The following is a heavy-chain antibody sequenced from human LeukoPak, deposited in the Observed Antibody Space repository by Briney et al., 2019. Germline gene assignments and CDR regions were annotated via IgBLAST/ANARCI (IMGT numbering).Heavy chain of an antibody. Sequence: PGGSLTLSCAASGFTFSDYYMSWIRQAPGKGLEWVSYISSSGSTIYYADSVKGRFTISRDNAKNSLYLQMNSLRAEDTAVYYCARDPLPNYDFWSGYYLWGQGTLVTVSS. D-gene: IGHD3-3*01. CDR2: ISSSGSTI. J-gene: IGHJ4*02. CDR3: ARDPLPNYDFWSGYYL. CDR1: GFTFSDYY. V-gene: IGHV3-11*04.